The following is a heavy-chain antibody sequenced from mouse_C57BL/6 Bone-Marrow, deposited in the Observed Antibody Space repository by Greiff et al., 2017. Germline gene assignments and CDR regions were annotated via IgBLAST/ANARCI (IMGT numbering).Heavy chain of an antibody. V-gene: IGHV1-82*01. Sequence: QVQLQQSGPELVKPGASVKISCKASGYAFSSSWMNWVKQRPGKGLEWIGRIYPGDGDTNYNGTFKGKATLTADKSSSTAYMQLSSLASEDSAVYFCARVTTVVALNYDVWGTGTTVTVSS. J-gene: IGHJ1*03. D-gene: IGHD1-1*01. CDR3: ARVTTVVALNYDV. CDR1: GYAFSSSW. CDR2: IYPGDGDT.